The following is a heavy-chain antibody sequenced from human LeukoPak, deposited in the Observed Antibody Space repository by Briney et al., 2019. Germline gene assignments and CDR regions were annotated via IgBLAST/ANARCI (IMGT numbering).Heavy chain of an antibody. CDR3: ARRRAVPGFYYFDY. Sequence: PSETLSLTCTVSGASISSYYWTWIRQPPGKGLEWIGYIYYSGSTNCNPSLRSRVTISVDISKNQFFLKLSSLTAAVTAGYYCARRRAVPGFYYFDYWGQGALVTVSS. CDR2: IYYSGST. V-gene: IGHV4-59*08. J-gene: IGHJ4*02. D-gene: IGHD2/OR15-2a*01. CDR1: GASISSYY.